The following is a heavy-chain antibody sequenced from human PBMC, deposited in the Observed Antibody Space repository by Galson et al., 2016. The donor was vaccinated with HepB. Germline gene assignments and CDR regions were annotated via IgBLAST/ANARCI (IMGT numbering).Heavy chain of an antibody. D-gene: IGHD3-16*01. CDR3: ARDRRAGGGKLDH. CDR1: GGSINIGGYY. Sequence: TLSLTCTVSGGSINIGGYYWTWIRQHPGEGLEWIGYIYYSETTYYNPSLRSRVTISLDTSKNQFSLNLSSVTAADTAVYYCARDRRAGGGKLDHWGQGTLVTVSS. J-gene: IGHJ5*02. CDR2: IYYSETT. V-gene: IGHV4-31*03.